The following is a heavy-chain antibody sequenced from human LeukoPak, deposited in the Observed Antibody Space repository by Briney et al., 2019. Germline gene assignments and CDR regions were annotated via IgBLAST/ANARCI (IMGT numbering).Heavy chain of an antibody. Sequence: SETLSLTCTVSGGSISSYYWGWIRQPPGKGLEWIGYIYYSGSTNYNPSLKSRVTISVDTSKNQFSLKLSSVTAADTAVYYCARDTGYSYGYWFDPWGQGTLVTVSS. J-gene: IGHJ5*02. D-gene: IGHD5-18*01. CDR2: IYYSGST. CDR3: ARDTGYSYGYWFDP. V-gene: IGHV4-59*01. CDR1: GGSISSYY.